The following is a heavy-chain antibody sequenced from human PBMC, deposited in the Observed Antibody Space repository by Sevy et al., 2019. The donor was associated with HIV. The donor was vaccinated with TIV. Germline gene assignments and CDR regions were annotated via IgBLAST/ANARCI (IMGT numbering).Heavy chain of an antibody. D-gene: IGHD2-2*02. CDR1: GYTFTDYY. V-gene: IGHV1-2*02. J-gene: IGHJ6*02. CDR3: ARVVEPAGIDPYYYGVDV. CDR2: INPKSGGT. Sequence: ASVKVSCKASGYTFTDYYIHWVRQAPGQGLEWMGWINPKSGGTNYAQKFHGRVTMTRDTSISTAYMELSRLRSVDTAGYYCARVVEPAGIDPYYYGVDVWGPGATVTVSS.